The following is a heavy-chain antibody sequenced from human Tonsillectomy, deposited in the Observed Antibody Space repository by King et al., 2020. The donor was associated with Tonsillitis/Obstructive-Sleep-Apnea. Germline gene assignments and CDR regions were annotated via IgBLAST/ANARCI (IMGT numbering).Heavy chain of an antibody. J-gene: IGHJ4*02. Sequence: TLQESGPTLVKPTQTLTLTCTFSGFSLSTSGVAVGWIRQPPGKALEWLALIYWDDDKRYSPSLKSRLTITKDTSKNQVVLTMTNMDPADTATYYCAHRGWTTIFGVVITPSIYFDYWGQGTLVTVSS. CDR3: AHRGWTTIFGVVITPSIYFDY. CDR1: GFSLSTSGVA. CDR2: IYWDDDK. V-gene: IGHV2-5*02. D-gene: IGHD3-3*01.